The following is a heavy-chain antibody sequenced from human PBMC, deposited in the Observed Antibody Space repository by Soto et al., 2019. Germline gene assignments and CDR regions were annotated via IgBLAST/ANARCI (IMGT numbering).Heavy chain of an antibody. Sequence: PSETLSLTCAVYGGSFSSYHWSWIRQTPGKGLEWIGEINHLTTTNYNPSLKSRVIISLDTPKNQFFLKLSSVTAADTAVYYCARGYDTALAPIFWGQGILVTSPQ. CDR1: GGSFSSYH. CDR2: INHLTTT. CDR3: ARGYDTALAPIF. V-gene: IGHV4-34*01. J-gene: IGHJ4*02. D-gene: IGHD5-18*01.